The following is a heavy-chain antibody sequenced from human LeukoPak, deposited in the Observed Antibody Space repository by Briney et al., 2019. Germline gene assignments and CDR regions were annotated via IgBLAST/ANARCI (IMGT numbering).Heavy chain of an antibody. J-gene: IGHJ4*02. CDR1: RVSISSYY. Sequence: SETLSLTCTVCRVSISSYYWSWIRRPAGKGLEGIGRIYNSGSTNYSPPFKSRVTMSVDTSKNQFSLKLSSVTAADTALYYCARATSGTYYYFDSWGRGTLVTVSS. CDR3: ARATSGTYYYFDS. CDR2: IYNSGST. D-gene: IGHD3-10*01. V-gene: IGHV4-4*07.